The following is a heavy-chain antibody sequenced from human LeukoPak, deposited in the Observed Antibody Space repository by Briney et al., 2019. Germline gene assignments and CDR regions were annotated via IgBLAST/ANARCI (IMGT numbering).Heavy chain of an antibody. J-gene: IGHJ4*02. CDR2: TSYDGSNS. CDR1: GFTFSTYA. Sequence: GGSLRLSCAASGFTFSTYAMHWVRQAPGKGLEWVAVTSYDGSNSYYADSVKGRFTISRDNSKNTLYLQMNSLRAEDTAVYYCAREGEDTLTGANWGQGTLVTVSS. D-gene: IGHD3-9*01. CDR3: AREGEDTLTGAN. V-gene: IGHV3-30*03.